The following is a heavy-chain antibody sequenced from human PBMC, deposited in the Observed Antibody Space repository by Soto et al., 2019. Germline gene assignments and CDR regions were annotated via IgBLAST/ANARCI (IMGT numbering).Heavy chain of an antibody. Sequence: VQLLESGGGLVQPGGSLRLSCAASGFTVGSYAMSWVRQAPGKGLEWVSLVTYSGANTYYAGSVTGRFTISRDNSRNTLYLQMSSLRVEDTAVYYCATPSLSTGGYSSFDSWGRGTLVTVSS. D-gene: IGHD1-26*01. V-gene: IGHV3-23*01. CDR3: ATPSLSTGGYSSFDS. J-gene: IGHJ4*02. CDR2: VTYSGANT. CDR1: GFTVGSYA.